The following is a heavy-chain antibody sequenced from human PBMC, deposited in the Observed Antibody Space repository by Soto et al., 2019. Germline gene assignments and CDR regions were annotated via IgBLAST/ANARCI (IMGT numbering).Heavy chain of an antibody. CDR1: GGSLSGYY. CDR2: VKDGGHT. D-gene: IGHD5-12*01. V-gene: IGHV4-34*01. J-gene: IGHJ4*02. Sequence: QVQLQQWGAGLLKPSETLSLNCAVTGGSLSGYYWSWIRQPPGKGLEWIGEVKDGGHTNYSPSLTGRVTLSSDTSNNHFSLRLNSVPAAHTGVYYCARGQEGVVATHWDQGSLVTVSS. CDR3: ARGQEGVVATH.